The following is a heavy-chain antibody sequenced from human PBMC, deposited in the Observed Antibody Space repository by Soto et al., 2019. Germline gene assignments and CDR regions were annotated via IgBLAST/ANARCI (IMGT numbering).Heavy chain of an antibody. J-gene: IGHJ4*02. Sequence: VPLLESGGGLVQPAGSLRLSCAASGFTFSIYTMSWFRQAPEKGLEWVSSIYGNGRSTFYSASVKGRFTISRDNSGNTVYLQMSSLRAEDTAIYYCAKDFTPDSRWDIDYWGQGSLVTVSS. CDR3: AKDFTPDSRWDIDY. CDR2: IYGNGRST. CDR1: GFTFSIYT. D-gene: IGHD1-26*01. V-gene: IGHV3-23*01.